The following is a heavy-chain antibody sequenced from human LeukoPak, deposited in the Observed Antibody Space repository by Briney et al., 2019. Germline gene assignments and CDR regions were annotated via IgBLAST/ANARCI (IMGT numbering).Heavy chain of an antibody. Sequence: GGSLRLSCTVSGFTFDDYAMHWVRHTPGKGLEWVAGITWNRDNIGYGDSVKGRFTISRDNSKNTLYLQMNSLRAEDTAVYYCARINWNDVWDGAFDVWGQGTMVTVSS. CDR1: GFTFDDYA. CDR3: ARINWNDVWDGAFDV. J-gene: IGHJ3*01. CDR2: ITWNRDNI. D-gene: IGHD1-20*01. V-gene: IGHV3-9*01.